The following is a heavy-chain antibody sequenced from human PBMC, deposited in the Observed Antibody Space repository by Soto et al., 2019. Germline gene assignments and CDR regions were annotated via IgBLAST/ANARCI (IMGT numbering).Heavy chain of an antibody. V-gene: IGHV3-64D*06. CDR2: ISSDGRGT. CDR3: VKEQSIAYRPEP. CDR1: GLSFSTYA. Sequence: PGLSLRLSCSASGLSFSTYAMHWVRQAPGKGPEYVSAISSDGRGTYYADSVKGRFTISRDNSKNTMYLQMNSLRADDTAVYYCVKEQSIAYRPEPWPQAVVVTVSS. J-gene: IGHJ5*02. D-gene: IGHD6-6*01.